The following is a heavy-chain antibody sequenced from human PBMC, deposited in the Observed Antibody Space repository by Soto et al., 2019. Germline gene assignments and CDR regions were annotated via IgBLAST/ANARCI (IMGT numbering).Heavy chain of an antibody. V-gene: IGHV3-21*01. CDR3: ATDALGYCSSTSCYTAFDY. Sequence: VGSLRLSCADSGFTFSIYSMNWVRQAPGKGLEWVSSISSSSSYICYADSVKGRFTISRDNAKNSLYLQMNSLRAEDTAVYYCATDALGYCSSTSCYTAFDYWGQGTLVTASS. CDR2: ISSSSSYI. D-gene: IGHD2-2*02. J-gene: IGHJ4*02. CDR1: GFTFSIYS.